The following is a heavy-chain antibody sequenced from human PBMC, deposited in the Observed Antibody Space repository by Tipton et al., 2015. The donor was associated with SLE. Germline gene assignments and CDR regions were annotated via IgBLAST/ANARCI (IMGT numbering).Heavy chain of an antibody. CDR1: GDSITSTSYY. Sequence: LRLSCTVSGDSITSTSYYWGWIRQPPGKGLEWIGSIYYSRTTHYNSSLKSRVTISVDTSKNQFSLRLTSVTAADTAVYYCARLHGYSYGLNWFDPWGQGTLISVSS. CDR3: ARLHGYSYGLNWFDP. J-gene: IGHJ5*02. CDR2: IYYSRTT. V-gene: IGHV4-39*07. D-gene: IGHD5-18*01.